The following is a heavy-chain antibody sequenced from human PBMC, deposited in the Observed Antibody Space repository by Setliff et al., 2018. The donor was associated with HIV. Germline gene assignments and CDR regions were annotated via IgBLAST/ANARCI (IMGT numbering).Heavy chain of an antibody. Sequence: SLKISCAASGFTFDDYAMHWVRQAPGKGLEWVSGISWNSDSIAYADSVKGRFTISRDNAKNSLYLQMNSLRAEDTALYYCAKGNYYGSGNYYYDAFDIWGQGTMVTVSS. V-gene: IGHV3-9*01. J-gene: IGHJ3*02. D-gene: IGHD3-10*01. CDR1: GFTFDDYA. CDR3: AKGNYYGSGNYYYDAFDI. CDR2: ISWNSDSI.